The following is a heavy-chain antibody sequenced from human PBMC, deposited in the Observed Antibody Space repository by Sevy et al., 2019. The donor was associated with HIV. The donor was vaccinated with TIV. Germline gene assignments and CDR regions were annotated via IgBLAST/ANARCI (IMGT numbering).Heavy chain of an antibody. J-gene: IGHJ4*02. V-gene: IGHV3-7*01. D-gene: IGHD2-2*01. CDR2: IKQDGSET. Sequence: GGSLRLSCAASGFTFNSYWMSWVRQAPGKGLEWLANIKQDGSETKYVDSVKGRFTISRDNAKNSPYLQMNSLRAEDTAVYYCARAPLVPAAADYWGQGILVTVSS. CDR1: GFTFNSYW. CDR3: ARAPLVPAAADY.